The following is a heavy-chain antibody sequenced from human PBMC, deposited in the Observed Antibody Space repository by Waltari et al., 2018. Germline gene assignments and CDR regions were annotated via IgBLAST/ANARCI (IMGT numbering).Heavy chain of an antibody. D-gene: IGHD4-17*01. CDR3: ARASTTVTQQFDY. J-gene: IGHJ4*02. CDR1: GFTFSSYS. Sequence: EVQLVESGGGLVKPGGSLRLSCAASGFTFSSYSMNWVRQAPGKGLECVSSISSSSSYIYYADSVKGRFTISRDNAKNSLYLQMNSLRAEDTAVYYCARASTTVTQQFDYWGQGTLVTVSS. CDR2: ISSSSSYI. V-gene: IGHV3-21*01.